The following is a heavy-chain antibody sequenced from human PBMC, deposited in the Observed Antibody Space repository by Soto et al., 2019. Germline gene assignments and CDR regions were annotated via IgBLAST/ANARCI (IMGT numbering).Heavy chain of an antibody. CDR3: ARGEGWFGELLGNWFDP. V-gene: IGHV4-59*01. CDR2: IYYSGST. D-gene: IGHD3-10*01. CDR1: GGSISSYY. J-gene: IGHJ5*02. Sequence: QVQLQESGPGLVKPSETLSLTCTVSGGSISSYYWSWIRQPPGKGLEWIGYIYYSGSTNYNPSLKSRVTISVDTSKNQFSLKLSSVTAADTAVYYCARGEGWFGELLGNWFDPWGQGTLVTVSS.